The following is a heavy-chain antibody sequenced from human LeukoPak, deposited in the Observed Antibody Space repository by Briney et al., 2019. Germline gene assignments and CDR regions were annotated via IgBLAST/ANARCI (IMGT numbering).Heavy chain of an antibody. CDR3: AREPKLGNYYYYGMDV. J-gene: IGHJ6*02. CDR1: GYTFTSYG. V-gene: IGHV1-8*01. CDR2: MNPNSGNT. Sequence: ASVKVSCKASGYTFTSYGINWVRQATGQGLEWMGWMNPNSGNTGYAQKFQGRVTMTRNTSISTAYMELSSLRSEDTAVYYCAREPKLGNYYYYGMDVWGQGTTVTVSS. D-gene: IGHD6-6*01.